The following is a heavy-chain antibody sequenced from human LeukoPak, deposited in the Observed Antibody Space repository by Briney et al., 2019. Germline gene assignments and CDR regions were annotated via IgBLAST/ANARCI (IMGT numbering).Heavy chain of an antibody. V-gene: IGHV4-30-4*01. J-gene: IGHJ5*02. CDR3: ARDRAHYYDSSGYAGWFDP. CDR1: GGSISSDDYY. D-gene: IGHD3-22*01. CDR2: IYYSGST. Sequence: SETLSLTCTVSGGSISSDDYYWRWIRQPPGTGLEWIGYIYYSGSTYYNPSLKSRVTISVDTSKNQFSLKLSSVTAADTAVYYCARDRAHYYDSSGYAGWFDPWGQGTLVTVSS.